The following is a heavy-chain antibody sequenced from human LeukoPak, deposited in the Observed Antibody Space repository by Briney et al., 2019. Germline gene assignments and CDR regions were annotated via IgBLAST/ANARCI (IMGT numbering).Heavy chain of an antibody. V-gene: IGHV3-21*01. CDR1: GFIFSSYS. D-gene: IGHD6-13*01. J-gene: IGHJ4*02. CDR3: ARDLDSRFDY. Sequence: GGSLRLSCAASGFIFSSYSMNWLRQAPGKGLEWVSSISSSSSYIYYADSVKGRFTISRDNAKNSLYLQMNSLRAEDTAVYYCARDLDSRFDYWGQGTLVTVSS. CDR2: ISSSSSYI.